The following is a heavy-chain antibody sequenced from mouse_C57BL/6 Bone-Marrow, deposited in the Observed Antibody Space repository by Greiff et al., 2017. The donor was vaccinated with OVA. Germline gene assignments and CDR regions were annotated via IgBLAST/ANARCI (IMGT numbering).Heavy chain of an antibody. J-gene: IGHJ4*01. CDR2: ISDGGSYT. V-gene: IGHV5-4*01. Sequence: EVQRVESGGGLVKPGGSLKLSCAASGFTFSSYAMSWVRQTPEKRLEWVATISDGGSYTYYPDNVKGRFTISRDNAKNNLYLQMSHLKSEDTAMYYCARVGYSYAMDYWGQGTSVTVSS. D-gene: IGHD2-12*01. CDR1: GFTFSSYA. CDR3: ARVGYSYAMDY.